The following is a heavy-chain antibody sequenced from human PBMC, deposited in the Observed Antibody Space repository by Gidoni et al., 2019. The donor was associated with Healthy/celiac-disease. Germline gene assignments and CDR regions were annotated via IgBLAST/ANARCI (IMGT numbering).Heavy chain of an antibody. CDR3: AKGTTVGFRYYYYYGMDV. CDR2: ISYDGSNK. V-gene: IGHV3-30*18. CDR1: GFTFSSYG. J-gene: IGHJ6*02. Sequence: QVQLVESGGGVVQPGRSLRLSCAASGFTFSSYGMHWFRQAPGKGLEWVAVISYDGSNKYYADSVKGRFTISRDNSKNTLYLQMNSLRAEDTAVYYCAKGTTVGFRYYYYYGMDVWGQGTTVTVSS. D-gene: IGHD4-4*01.